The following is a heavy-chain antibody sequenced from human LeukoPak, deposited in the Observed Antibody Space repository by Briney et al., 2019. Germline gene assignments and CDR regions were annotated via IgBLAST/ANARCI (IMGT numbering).Heavy chain of an antibody. Sequence: PSETLSLTCTVSGGSISSSSYYWGWIRQPPGKGLEWIGSIYYSGSTYYNPSLKSRVTISVDTSKNQFSLKLSSVTAADTAVYYCARGAYYDFWSGYYGPDNWFDPWGQGTLVTVSS. D-gene: IGHD3-3*01. CDR3: ARGAYYDFWSGYYGPDNWFDP. CDR2: IYYSGST. CDR1: GGSISSSSYY. V-gene: IGHV4-39*07. J-gene: IGHJ5*02.